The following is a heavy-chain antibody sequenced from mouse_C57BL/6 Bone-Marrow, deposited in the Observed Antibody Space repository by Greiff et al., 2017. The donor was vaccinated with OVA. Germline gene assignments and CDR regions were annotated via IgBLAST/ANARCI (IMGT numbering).Heavy chain of an antibody. CDR3: ARLLITTVVAHWYFDV. CDR1: GFTFSSYG. CDR2: ISSGGSYT. D-gene: IGHD1-1*01. V-gene: IGHV5-6*01. Sequence: EVQGVESGGDLVKPGGSLKLSCAASGFTFSSYGMSWVRQTPDKRLEWVATISSGGSYTYYPDSVKGRFTISRDNAKNTLYLQMSSLKSEDTAMYYCARLLITTVVAHWYFDVWGTGTTVTVSS. J-gene: IGHJ1*03.